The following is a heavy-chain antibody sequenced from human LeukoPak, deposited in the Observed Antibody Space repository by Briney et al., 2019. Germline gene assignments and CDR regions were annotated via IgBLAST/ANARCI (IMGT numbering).Heavy chain of an antibody. V-gene: IGHV3-74*01. CDR3: VREYSSSSGRAFDM. Sequence: PGGSXXLSXXXXXXXXSSYWMHWVRXAPGKGLVWVSRISTDGSSTNSADSVKGRLTISRDNAKNTLYLQMNSLRAEDTAVYYCVREYSSSSGRAFDMWGQGTMVTVSP. D-gene: IGHD6-6*01. CDR2: ISTDGSST. CDR1: XXXXSSYW. J-gene: IGHJ3*02.